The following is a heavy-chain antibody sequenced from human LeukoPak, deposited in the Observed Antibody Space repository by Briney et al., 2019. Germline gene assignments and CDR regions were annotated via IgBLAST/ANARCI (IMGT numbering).Heavy chain of an antibody. CDR1: GYSFTSYW. D-gene: IGHD3-16*01. CDR3: ARGAPDPLLGDAFDI. CDR2: IYPGDSDT. J-gene: IGHJ3*02. Sequence: GESLKISCKGSGYSFTSYWIGWVRQMPGKSLEWMGIIYPGDSDTRYSPSFQGQVTISADKSISTAYLQWSSLKASDTAMYYCARGAPDPLLGDAFDIWGQGTMVTVSS. V-gene: IGHV5-51*01.